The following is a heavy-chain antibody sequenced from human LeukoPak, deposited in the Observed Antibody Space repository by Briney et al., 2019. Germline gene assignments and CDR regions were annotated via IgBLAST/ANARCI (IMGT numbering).Heavy chain of an antibody. V-gene: IGHV4-30-4*08. Sequence: PSQTLSLTCTVSGGSISSGDYYWSWIRQPPGKGLEWIGSIYYSGSTYYNPSLKSRVTISVDTSKNQFSLKLSSVTAADTAVYYCARDPRGSDNCSSTSCPNDAFDIWGQGTMVTVSS. CDR2: IYYSGST. J-gene: IGHJ3*02. D-gene: IGHD2-2*01. CDR1: GGSISSGDYY. CDR3: ARDPRGSDNCSSTSCPNDAFDI.